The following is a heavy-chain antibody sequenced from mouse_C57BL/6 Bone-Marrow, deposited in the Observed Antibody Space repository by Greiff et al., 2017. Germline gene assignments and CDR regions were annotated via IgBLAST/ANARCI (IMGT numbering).Heavy chain of an antibody. V-gene: IGHV1-69*01. Sequence: QVQLQQPGAELVMPGASVKLSCKASGYTFTSYWMHWVKQRPGQGLEWIGEIDPSDSYTNYNQNFKGESTLTVDKSSSTAYMQLSSLTSEDSAVCYYAISYAIDYWGQGTSVTVSS. CDR3: AISYAIDY. J-gene: IGHJ4*01. CDR1: GYTFTSYW. CDR2: IDPSDSYT.